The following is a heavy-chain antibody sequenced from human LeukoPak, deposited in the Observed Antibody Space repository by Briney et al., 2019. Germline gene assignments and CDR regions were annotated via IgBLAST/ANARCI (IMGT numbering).Heavy chain of an antibody. CDR2: VESDASLT. V-gene: IGHV3-74*03. CDR1: GFTPSDHL. D-gene: IGHD5-12*01. Sequence: GGALRLSCVASGFTPSDHLMYCVRQSPSRGLAHVLRVESDASLTTYTESVKGGFTFSRDDATNTMYLQMKSVRVEDTSVSYCVKAVNKLDIQTTHYYYGLDVWGQGTTVAVS. CDR3: VKAVNKLDIQTTHYYYGLDV. J-gene: IGHJ6*02.